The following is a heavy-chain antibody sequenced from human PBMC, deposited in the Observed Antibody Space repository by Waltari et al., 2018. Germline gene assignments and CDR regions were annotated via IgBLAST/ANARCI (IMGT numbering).Heavy chain of an antibody. Sequence: EVQLVESGGGLIQPGGSLRLSCAASGFPFKSYSMNGVRQAPGKGLEWVSYISSASSTIYYADSVKGRFTISRDNAKNSLFLLVNSLRAEDTAVYYCASGTSAYDYFGFWGQGTLVTVSS. V-gene: IGHV3-48*04. J-gene: IGHJ4*02. CDR2: ISSASSTI. CDR1: GFPFKSYS. CDR3: ASGTSAYDYFGF. D-gene: IGHD3-22*01.